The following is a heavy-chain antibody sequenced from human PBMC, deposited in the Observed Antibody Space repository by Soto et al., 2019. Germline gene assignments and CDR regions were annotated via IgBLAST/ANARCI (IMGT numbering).Heavy chain of an antibody. J-gene: IGHJ4*02. V-gene: IGHV1-69*13. CDR2: IIPIFGTA. CDR3: ARSGYDPTPNFDY. CDR1: GGTLSSNA. D-gene: IGHD5-12*01. Sequence: SVKVSCKASGGTLSSNAISWVRQAPGQGLEWMGGIIPIFGTANYAQKFQGRVTITADESTSTAYMELSSLRSEDTAVYYCARSGYDPTPNFDYWGQGTLVTVS.